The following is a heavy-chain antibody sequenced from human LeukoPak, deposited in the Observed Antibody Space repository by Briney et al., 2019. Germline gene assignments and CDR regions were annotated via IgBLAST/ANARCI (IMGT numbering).Heavy chain of an antibody. CDR2: IYYSGTT. D-gene: IGHD5-18*01. CDR1: GGSISSSSHY. V-gene: IGHV4-39*01. J-gene: IGHJ4*02. CDR3: ARRLAYSFGNHFDS. Sequence: PSETLSLTCTVSGGSISSSSHYWGWIRQPPGKGLEWIVSIYYSGTTYYNPSLKSRVTISVDTSKNQFSLSLSSVTAADTAVYYCARRLAYSFGNHFDSWGQGTLVTVSS.